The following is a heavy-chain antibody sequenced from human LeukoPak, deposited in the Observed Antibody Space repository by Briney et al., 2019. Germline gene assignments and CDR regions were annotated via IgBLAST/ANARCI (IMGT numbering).Heavy chain of an antibody. D-gene: IGHD5-24*01. J-gene: IGHJ4*02. CDR3: ARRRDGYNYFDY. Sequence: ASVKVSCKASGYTFISYYMHWVRQALGQGLEWMGIINPSGGTTSYAQKFQGRVTMTRDTSTSTVYMELSSLRSEDTAVYYCARRRDGYNYFDYWGQGTLVTVSS. V-gene: IGHV1-46*01. CDR2: INPSGGTT. CDR1: GYTFISYY.